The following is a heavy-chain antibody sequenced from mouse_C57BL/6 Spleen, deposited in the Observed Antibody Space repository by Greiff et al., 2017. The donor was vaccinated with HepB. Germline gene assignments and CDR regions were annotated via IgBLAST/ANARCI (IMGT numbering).Heavy chain of an antibody. J-gene: IGHJ3*01. CDR1: GFTFSSYA. V-gene: IGHV5-4*03. CDR3: ASAVVATRGFAY. D-gene: IGHD1-1*01. CDR2: ISDGGSYT. Sequence: EVKLMESGGGLVKPGGSLKLSCAASGFTFSSYAMSWVRQTPEKRLEWVATISDGGSYTYYPDNVKGRFTISRDNAMNNLYLQMSHLKSEDTAMYYCASAVVATRGFAYWGQGTLVTVSA.